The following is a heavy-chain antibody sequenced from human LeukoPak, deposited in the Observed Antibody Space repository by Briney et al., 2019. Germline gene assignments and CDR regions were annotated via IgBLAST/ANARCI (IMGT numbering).Heavy chain of an antibody. CDR3: ARDPGTGSAFDI. CDR2: MNPNSGNT. V-gene: IGHV1-8*03. CDR1: GYTFTSYD. Sequence: ASVRVSCKASGYTFTSYDINWVRQATGQGLEWMGWMNPNSGNTGYAQKFQGRVTITRNTSISTAYMELSSLRSEDTAVYYCARDPGTGSAFDIWGQGTMVTVSS. J-gene: IGHJ3*02. D-gene: IGHD1-1*01.